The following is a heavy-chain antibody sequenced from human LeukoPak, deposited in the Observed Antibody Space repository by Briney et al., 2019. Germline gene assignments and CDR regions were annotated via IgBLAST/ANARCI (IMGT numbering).Heavy chain of an antibody. Sequence: GGSLRLSCAASGFTFSSYSMNWVRQAPGKGLEWVSSISSSSSYIYYADLVKGRFTISRDNAKNSLYLQMNSLRAEDTAVYYCARDSPYIVVVPAAISSAFDIWGQGTMVTVSS. CDR2: ISSSSSYI. D-gene: IGHD2-2*01. CDR1: GFTFSSYS. J-gene: IGHJ3*02. V-gene: IGHV3-21*01. CDR3: ARDSPYIVVVPAAISSAFDI.